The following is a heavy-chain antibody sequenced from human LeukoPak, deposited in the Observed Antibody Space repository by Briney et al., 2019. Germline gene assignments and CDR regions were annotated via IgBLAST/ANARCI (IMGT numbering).Heavy chain of an antibody. V-gene: IGHV3-7*01. Sequence: PGGSLRLSCAASGFTFSSYSMNWVRQAPGKGLEWVANIKQDGSEKYYVDSVKGRFTISRDNAKNSLYLQMNSLRAEDTAVYYCASSTDWGKGPTVTVSS. J-gene: IGHJ6*04. D-gene: IGHD4-17*01. CDR1: GFTFSSYS. CDR3: ASSTD. CDR2: IKQDGSEK.